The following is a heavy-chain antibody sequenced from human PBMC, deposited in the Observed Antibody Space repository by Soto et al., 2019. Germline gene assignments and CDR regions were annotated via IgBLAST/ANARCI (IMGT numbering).Heavy chain of an antibody. CDR3: ARVRFSGYARFDY. D-gene: IGHD5-12*01. V-gene: IGHV3-30*04. CDR2: ISYDGRKK. CDR1: GFSFRTYD. Sequence: PGGSLRLSCAASGFSFRTYDMHWVRQTPGKGLEWVAVISYDGRKKDYADSVKGRFTISRDNSKNTLYLQMNSLRAEDTAMYYCARVRFSGYARFDYWGQGTLVTVSS. J-gene: IGHJ4*02.